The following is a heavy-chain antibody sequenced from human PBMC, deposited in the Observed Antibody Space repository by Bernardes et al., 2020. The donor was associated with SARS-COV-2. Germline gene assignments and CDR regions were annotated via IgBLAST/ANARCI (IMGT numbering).Heavy chain of an antibody. Sequence: GGSLRLSCAASGFNFSSYAMNWVRQAPGKGLQWVSSITASTTYIQYTDSVEGRFTVSRDNAKNSLYLEMTSLRAEDTAIYYCARILRDNGFGSGYYDPWGRCTLVTVSS. V-gene: IGHV3-21*01. J-gene: IGHJ2*01. CDR1: GFNFSSYA. CDR2: ITASTTYI. D-gene: IGHD4-17*01. CDR3: ARILRDNGFGSGYYDP.